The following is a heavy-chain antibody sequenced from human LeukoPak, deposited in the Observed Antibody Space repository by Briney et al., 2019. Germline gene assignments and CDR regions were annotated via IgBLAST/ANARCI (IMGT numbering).Heavy chain of an antibody. CDR1: GGSFSGYY. D-gene: IGHD6-13*01. V-gene: IGHV4-34*01. Sequence: PSETLSLTCAVYGGSFSGYYWSWIRQPPGKGLEWIGEINHSGSTNCNPSLKSRVTISVDTSKNQFSLKLSSVAAADTAVYYCATRWGRMNRQQLPRNWFDPWGQGTLVTVSS. CDR2: INHSGST. J-gene: IGHJ5*02. CDR3: ATRWGRMNRQQLPRNWFDP.